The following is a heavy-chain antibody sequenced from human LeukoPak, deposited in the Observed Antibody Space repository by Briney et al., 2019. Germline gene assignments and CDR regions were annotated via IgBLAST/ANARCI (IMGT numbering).Heavy chain of an antibody. Sequence: SETLSLACTVSGGSISDYYWSWIRRSAGKGLEWIGRMYISGASNYNPSLKSRVTMSLDTSKNQISLKLNSVTAADTAVYYCARNEVGPTIYGMDVWGQGTTVTVSS. CDR3: ARNEVGPTIYGMDV. D-gene: IGHD1-26*01. J-gene: IGHJ6*02. CDR2: MYISGAS. V-gene: IGHV4-4*07. CDR1: GGSISDYY.